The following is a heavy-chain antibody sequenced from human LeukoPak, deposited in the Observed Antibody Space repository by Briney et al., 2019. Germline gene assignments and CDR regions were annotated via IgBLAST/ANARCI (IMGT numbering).Heavy chain of an antibody. CDR3: ARGSSNTWGLWFDP. D-gene: IGHD2-2*01. CDR1: GGSIKNYY. CDR2: IYNSGSS. V-gene: IGHV4-59*01. J-gene: IGHJ5*02. Sequence: SETLSLTCTVSGGSIKNYYWSWIRQPPGKGLEWIGYIYNSGSSNYNPSLRSRVTISADTSKNQFSLKLSSVTAADTAVYYCARGSSNTWGLWFDPWGQGTLVTVSS.